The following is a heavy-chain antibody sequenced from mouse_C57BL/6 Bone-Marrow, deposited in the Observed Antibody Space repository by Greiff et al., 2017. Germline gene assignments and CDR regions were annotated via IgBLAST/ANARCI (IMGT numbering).Heavy chain of an antibody. CDR3: ARRDYPVFDY. D-gene: IGHD2-4*01. CDR2: ISSGSSTI. Sequence: EVNVVESGGGLVKPGGSLKLSCAASGFTFSDYGMHWVRQAPEKGLEWVAYISSGSSTIYYADTVKGRFTISSDNAKNTLFLQMTSLRSEDTAMYYCARRDYPVFDYWGQGTTLTVSS. J-gene: IGHJ2*01. V-gene: IGHV5-17*01. CDR1: GFTFSDYG.